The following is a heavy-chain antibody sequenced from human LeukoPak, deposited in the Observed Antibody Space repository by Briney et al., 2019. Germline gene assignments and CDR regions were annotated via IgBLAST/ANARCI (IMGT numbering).Heavy chain of an antibody. J-gene: IGHJ6*03. CDR1: GGSISSYY. Sequence: SETLSLTCTVSGGSISSYYWSWIRQPPGKGLEWIGYIYTSGSTNYNPSLKSRVTISADTSKNQFSLKLSSVTAADTAVYYCARRTYYYYMGVWGKGTTVIVSS. CDR2: IYTSGST. V-gene: IGHV4-4*09. CDR3: ARRTYYYYMGV.